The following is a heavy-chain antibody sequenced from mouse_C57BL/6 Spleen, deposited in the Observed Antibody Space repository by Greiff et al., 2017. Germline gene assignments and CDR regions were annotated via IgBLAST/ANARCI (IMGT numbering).Heavy chain of an antibody. V-gene: IGHV1-50*01. CDR1: GYTFTSYW. Sequence: VQLQQPGAELVKPGASVKMSCKASGYTFTSYWMKWVKQRPGQGLEWIGVIDPSDSDTNYNQKFKGKATLTVAQSSSTAYMQLSRLTSDDSAVYYRESESGAMDDWGKGTSGTVSS. J-gene: IGHJ4*01. CDR2: IDPSDSDT. CDR3: ESESGAMDD.